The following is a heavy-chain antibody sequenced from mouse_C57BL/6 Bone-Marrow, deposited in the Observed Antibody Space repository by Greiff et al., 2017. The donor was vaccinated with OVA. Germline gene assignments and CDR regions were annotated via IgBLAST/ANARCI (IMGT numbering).Heavy chain of an antibody. V-gene: IGHV14-4*01. CDR3: TTRTYYGSSSYWYFGV. CDR2: IDPENGDT. J-gene: IGHJ1*03. D-gene: IGHD1-1*01. Sequence: EVQLQQSGAELVRPGASVKLSCTASGFNIKDDYMHWVKQRPEQGLEWIGWIDPENGDTEYASKVQGKATITADTSSNTAYLQLSSLTSEDTAVYYCTTRTYYGSSSYWYFGVWGTGTTVTVSS. CDR1: GFNIKDDY.